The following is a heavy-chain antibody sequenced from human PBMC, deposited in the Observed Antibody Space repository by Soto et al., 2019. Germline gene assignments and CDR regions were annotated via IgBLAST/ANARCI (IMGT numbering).Heavy chain of an antibody. Sequence: QVQLVQSGAEVKKPGSSVKVSCKASGGTFSSYTISWVRQAPGQGLEWMGRIIPILGIANYAQKFQGRVKSTADKSTSTAYMELSSLRSEDTAVYYWARGVVPGDWGQGTLVTVSS. CDR2: IIPILGIA. D-gene: IGHD2-2*01. V-gene: IGHV1-69*02. CDR1: GGTFSSYT. J-gene: IGHJ4*02. CDR3: ARGVVPGD.